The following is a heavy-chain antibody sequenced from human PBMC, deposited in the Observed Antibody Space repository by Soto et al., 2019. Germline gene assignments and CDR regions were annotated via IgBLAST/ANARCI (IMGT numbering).Heavy chain of an antibody. Sequence: QVQLVQSGAEVKKPGASVKVSCKASGYTFTGYYMHWVRQAPGQGLEWMGWINPNSGGRNYAQKFQGWVTMTRDTSISTAYMELSRLRSDDTAVYYCARGQQQLGWGYWGQGTLVTVSS. V-gene: IGHV1-2*04. CDR1: GYTFTGYY. CDR3: ARGQQQLGWGY. CDR2: INPNSGGR. J-gene: IGHJ4*02. D-gene: IGHD6-13*01.